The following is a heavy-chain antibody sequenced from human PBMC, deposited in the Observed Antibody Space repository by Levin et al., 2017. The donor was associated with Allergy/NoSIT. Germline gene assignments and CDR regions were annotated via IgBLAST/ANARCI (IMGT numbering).Heavy chain of an antibody. CDR1: GGTFSSYA. CDR2: IIPIFGTA. CDR3: ASSGAQWLGGWFDP. V-gene: IGHV1-69*13. D-gene: IGHD6-19*01. Sequence: ASVKVSCKASGGTFSSYAISWVRQAPGQGLEWMGGIIPIFGTANYAQKFQGRVTITADESTSTAYMELSSLRSEDTAVYYCASSGAQWLGGWFDPWGQGTLVTVSS. J-gene: IGHJ5*02.